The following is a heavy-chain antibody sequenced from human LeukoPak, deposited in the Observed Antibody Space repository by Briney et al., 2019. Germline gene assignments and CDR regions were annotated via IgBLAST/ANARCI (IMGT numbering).Heavy chain of an antibody. D-gene: IGHD6-19*01. Sequence: SQTLSLTCAIFGDSVSTNSAAWNWIRQSPSRGLEWLGRTYYRSKWYNDYAVSVKSRITIKPDTSKNQFSLQLNSVTPEDTAVYYCARDPDSSGWFGLDYWGQGTLVTVSS. CDR1: GDSVSTNSAA. J-gene: IGHJ4*02. CDR2: TYYRSKWYN. CDR3: ARDPDSSGWFGLDY. V-gene: IGHV6-1*01.